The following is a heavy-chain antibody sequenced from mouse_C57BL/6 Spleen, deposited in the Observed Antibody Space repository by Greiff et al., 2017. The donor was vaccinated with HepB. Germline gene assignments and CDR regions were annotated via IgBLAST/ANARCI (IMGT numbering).Heavy chain of an antibody. CDR2: IYPGDGDT. D-gene: IGHD2-4*01. CDR3: ARFYDYDENAY. Sequence: VKLQQSGPELVKPGASVKISCKASGYAFSSSWMNWVKQRPGKGLEWIGRIYPGDGDTNYNGKFKGKATLTADKSSSTAYMQLSSLTSEDSAVYFCARFYDYDENAYWGQGTLVTVSA. V-gene: IGHV1-82*01. CDR1: GYAFSSSW. J-gene: IGHJ3*01.